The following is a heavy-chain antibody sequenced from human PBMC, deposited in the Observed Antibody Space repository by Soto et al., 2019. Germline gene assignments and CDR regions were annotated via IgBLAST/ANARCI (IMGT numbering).Heavy chain of an antibody. Sequence: GGSLRLSCAASGFTVSSNYMSWVRQAPGKGLEWVSVIYSGGSTYYADSVKGRFTISRDNSKNTLYLQMNSLRAEDTAVYYCAGEYYDSSGYYRPYYYYGMDVWGQGTTVTVSS. CDR2: IYSGGST. CDR3: AGEYYDSSGYYRPYYYYGMDV. CDR1: GFTVSSNY. D-gene: IGHD3-22*01. J-gene: IGHJ6*02. V-gene: IGHV3-53*01.